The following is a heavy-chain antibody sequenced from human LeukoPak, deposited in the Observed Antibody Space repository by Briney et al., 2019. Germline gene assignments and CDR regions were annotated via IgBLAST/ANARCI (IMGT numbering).Heavy chain of an antibody. V-gene: IGHV3-23*01. CDR2: ISGSGGST. CDR1: GFTFSSYA. D-gene: IGHD2-2*01. Sequence: PRGSLRLSCAASGFTFSSYAMSWVRQAPGKGLEWVSAISGSGGSTYYADSVKGRFTISRDNSKNTLYLQMNSLRAEDTAVYYCAKDRGCSSTSCSSESDYWGQGTLVTVSS. J-gene: IGHJ4*02. CDR3: AKDRGCSSTSCSSESDY.